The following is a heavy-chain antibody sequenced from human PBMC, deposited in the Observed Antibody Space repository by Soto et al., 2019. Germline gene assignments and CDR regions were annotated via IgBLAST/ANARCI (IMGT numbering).Heavy chain of an antibody. D-gene: IGHD3-3*01. CDR1: GFTFSSYA. V-gene: IGHV3-64D*06. Sequence: PGGSLRLSCSASGFTFSSYAMHWVRQAPGKGLEYVSAISSNGGSTYYADSVKGRFTISRDNSKNTLYLQVSSLRAEDTAVYYCVKDRGYDFWSGAPMDVWGQGTTVTVSS. CDR3: VKDRGYDFWSGAPMDV. J-gene: IGHJ6*02. CDR2: ISSNGGST.